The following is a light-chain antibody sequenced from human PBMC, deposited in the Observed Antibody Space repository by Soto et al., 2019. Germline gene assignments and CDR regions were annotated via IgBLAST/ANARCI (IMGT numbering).Light chain of an antibody. CDR3: HSYDSSLTVVL. V-gene: IGLV1-40*01. J-gene: IGLJ2*01. CDR1: NSNIGAGYD. Sequence: QSVLTQPPSVSGAPGQRVTISCTGSNSNIGAGYDVNWYQQLPGLVPKLLIYGSSSRALGVPDRFSGSKSDTSASLAITGLQAEDEAHYYCHSYDSSLTVVLFGGGTQRTVL. CDR2: GSS.